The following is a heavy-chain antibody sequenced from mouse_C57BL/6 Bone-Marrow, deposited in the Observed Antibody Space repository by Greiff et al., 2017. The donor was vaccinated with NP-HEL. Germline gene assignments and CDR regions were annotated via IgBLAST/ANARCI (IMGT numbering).Heavy chain of an antibody. D-gene: IGHD2-2*01. J-gene: IGHJ2*01. CDR1: GYTFTSYW. Sequence: QVQLQQPGAELVKPGASVKLSCKASGYTFTSYWMHWVKQRPGQGLEWIGMIHPNSGSTNYNEKFKSKATLTVDKSASTAYMQLSSLTSEDSAVYYCARSHYGYEDYWGQGTTLTVSS. CDR3: ARSHYGYEDY. V-gene: IGHV1-64*01. CDR2: IHPNSGST.